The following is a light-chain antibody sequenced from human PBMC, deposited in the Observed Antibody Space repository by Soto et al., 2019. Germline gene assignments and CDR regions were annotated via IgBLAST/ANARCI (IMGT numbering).Light chain of an antibody. J-gene: IGLJ1*01. CDR3: CSYAGSTTEV. CDR1: SSDVGSYNL. CDR2: EVS. Sequence: QSALTQPASVSGSPGQSITISCTGTSSDVGSYNLVSWYQQHPGKAPKLMIYEVSKRPSGVSNRFSGSKSGNTASLTIPGLQAEDEADYYCCSYAGSTTEVFGTGTKLTVL. V-gene: IGLV2-23*02.